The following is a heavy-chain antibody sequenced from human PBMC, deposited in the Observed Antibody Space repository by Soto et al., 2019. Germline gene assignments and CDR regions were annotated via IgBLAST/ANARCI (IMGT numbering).Heavy chain of an antibody. V-gene: IGHV3-23*01. Sequence: AGGSLRLSCAASGFTFSSYAMSWVRQAPGKGLEWVSAISGSGGSTYYADSVKGRFTISRDNSKNTLYLQMNSLRAEDTAVYYCAEFGCSGGSCYSPRGYYPNWGQGTLVTVSS. J-gene: IGHJ4*02. D-gene: IGHD2-15*01. CDR1: GFTFSSYA. CDR3: AEFGCSGGSCYSPRGYYPN. CDR2: ISGSGGST.